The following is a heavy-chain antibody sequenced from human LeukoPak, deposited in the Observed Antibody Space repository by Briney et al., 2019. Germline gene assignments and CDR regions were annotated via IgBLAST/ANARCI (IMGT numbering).Heavy chain of an antibody. CDR1: GGSISSYY. CDR3: ARGDDITVVNN. J-gene: IGHJ4*02. Sequence: SETLSLTCTVSGGSISSYYWSWIRQPPGKGLEWIGYIYYSGSTNYNPSLKSRVTISVDRSKNQFSLKLSSLTAADTAVYYCARGDDITVVNNWGQGTLVIVSS. V-gene: IGHV4-59*01. D-gene: IGHD4-23*01. CDR2: IYYSGST.